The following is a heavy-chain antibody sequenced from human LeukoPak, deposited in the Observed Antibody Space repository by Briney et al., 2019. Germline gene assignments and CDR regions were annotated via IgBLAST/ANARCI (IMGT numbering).Heavy chain of an antibody. CDR2: VNSGGRT. D-gene: IGHD2-15*01. Sequence: GGSLTLSCAASGFTVSDNYRSWIRQAPGKGLEWVSTVNSGGRTYYADSVKGRFTISRDTSKNTLYLQMSSLRAEDTAVYYCGRDRCPGLGDFWGQGTAVTVSS. J-gene: IGHJ6*02. CDR3: GRDRCPGLGDF. CDR1: GFTVSDNY. V-gene: IGHV3-66*01.